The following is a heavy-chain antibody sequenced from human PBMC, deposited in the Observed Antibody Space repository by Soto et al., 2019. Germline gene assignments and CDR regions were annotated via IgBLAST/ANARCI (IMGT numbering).Heavy chain of an antibody. Sequence: PGGSLRLSCAASGFTFSSYSMNWVRQAPGKGLEWVSSISSSSSYIYYADSVKGRFTISRDNAKNSLYLQMNSLRAEDTAVYYCARVRSIAARRDNWFDPWGQGTLVTVPS. CDR1: GFTFSSYS. CDR3: ARVRSIAARRDNWFDP. CDR2: ISSSSSYI. J-gene: IGHJ5*02. D-gene: IGHD6-6*01. V-gene: IGHV3-21*01.